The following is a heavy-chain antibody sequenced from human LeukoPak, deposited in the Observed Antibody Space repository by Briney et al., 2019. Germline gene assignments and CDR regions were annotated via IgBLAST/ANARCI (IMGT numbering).Heavy chain of an antibody. V-gene: IGHV1-2*02. J-gene: IGHJ4*02. D-gene: IGHD2-2*01. Sequence: ASVKVSCKASGYTFTGYYMHWVRQAPGQGLEGMGWINPNSGGTNYAQKFQGRVTMTRDTSISAAYMELSRLRSDDTAVYYCARDCPDIVVVPAATKIHCPSFDYWGQGTLVTVSS. CDR2: INPNSGGT. CDR3: ARDCPDIVVVPAATKIHCPSFDY. CDR1: GYTFTGYY.